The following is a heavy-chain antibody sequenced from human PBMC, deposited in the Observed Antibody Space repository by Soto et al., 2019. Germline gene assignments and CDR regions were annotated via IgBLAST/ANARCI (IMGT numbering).Heavy chain of an antibody. Sequence: QLQLQESGPGLVKPSETLSLTCTVSGGSISSSSYYWGWIRQPPGKGLEWIGSIYYSGSTHYNPSLKSRVTISVDTSKNQFSLKLSSVTAADTAVYYCARSPYYYDSSGYYSGAFDIWGQGTMVTVSS. J-gene: IGHJ3*02. V-gene: IGHV4-39*01. CDR3: ARSPYYYDSSGYYSGAFDI. CDR2: IYYSGST. D-gene: IGHD3-22*01. CDR1: GGSISSSSYY.